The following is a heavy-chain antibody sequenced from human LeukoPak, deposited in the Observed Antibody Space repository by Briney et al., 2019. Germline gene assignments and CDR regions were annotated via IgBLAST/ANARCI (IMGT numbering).Heavy chain of an antibody. CDR2: IYYSGST. CDR1: GGSISGYF. D-gene: IGHD6-13*01. Sequence: PSETLSLTCTVPGGSISGYFWSWIRQPPGKGLEWIGYIYYSGSTNYNPSLKSRVTISVDTSKDQFSLKLSSVTAADTAVYYCARDRYSSWLTTPNWFDPWGQGTLVTVSS. V-gene: IGHV4-59*01. J-gene: IGHJ5*02. CDR3: ARDRYSSWLTTPNWFDP.